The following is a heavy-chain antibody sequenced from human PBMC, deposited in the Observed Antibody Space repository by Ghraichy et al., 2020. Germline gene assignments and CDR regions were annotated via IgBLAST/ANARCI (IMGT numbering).Heavy chain of an antibody. Sequence: GGSLRLSCAASGFTFSSYAMHWVRQAPGKGLEWVAVISYDGSNKYYADSVKGRFTISRDNSKNTLYLQMNSLRAEDTAVYYCASIPEDIVATIGTDYWGQGTLVTVSS. CDR2: ISYDGSNK. D-gene: IGHD5-12*01. CDR1: GFTFSSYA. V-gene: IGHV3-30*04. CDR3: ASIPEDIVATIGTDY. J-gene: IGHJ4*02.